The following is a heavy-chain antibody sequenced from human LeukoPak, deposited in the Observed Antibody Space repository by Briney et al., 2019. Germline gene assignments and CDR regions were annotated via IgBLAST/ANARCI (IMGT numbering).Heavy chain of an antibody. J-gene: IGHJ4*02. CDR2: ISSGSTYI. CDR3: VKGKRHLFSSSGFDY. Sequence: SGGSLRLSCATSGFTFSSYSMNWVRQAPGKGLEWVSSISSGSTYIYYADSLKGRFTISRDNAKNSLYLQMNSLRAEDTALYYCVKGKRHLFSSSGFDYWGQGTLVTVSS. CDR1: GFTFSSYS. D-gene: IGHD6-6*01. V-gene: IGHV3-21*04.